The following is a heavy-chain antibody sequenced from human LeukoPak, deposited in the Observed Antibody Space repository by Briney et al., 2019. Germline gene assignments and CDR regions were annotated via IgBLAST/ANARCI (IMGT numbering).Heavy chain of an antibody. CDR3: ARAHDYVWGSYRPSYYSDY. V-gene: IGHV4-59*01. CDR1: GGSISSYY. CDR2: IYYSGST. Sequence: SETLSLTCTVSGGSISSYYWSWIRQPPGKGLEWIGYIYYSGSTNYNPSLKSRVTISVDTSKNQFSLKLSSVTAADTAVYYCARAHDYVWGSYRPSYYSDYWGQGTLVTVSS. D-gene: IGHD3-16*02. J-gene: IGHJ4*02.